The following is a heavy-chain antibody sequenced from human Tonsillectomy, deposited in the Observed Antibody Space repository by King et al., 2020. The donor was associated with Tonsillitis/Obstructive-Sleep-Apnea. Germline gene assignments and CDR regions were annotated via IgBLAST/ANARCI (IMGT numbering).Heavy chain of an antibody. CDR1: GFTVSSNY. J-gene: IGHJ6*03. D-gene: IGHD1-26*01. V-gene: IGHV3-66*01. CDR3: ARGYYSDYGYYYYYMDV. CDR2: IYSGGST. Sequence: VQLVESGGGWVQPGGSLRLSCAASGFTVSSNYMSWVRQAPGKGLEWVSVIYSGGSTYYADSVKGRFTISRDNSKNTLYLQMNSLRAEDTAVYYCARGYYSDYGYYYYYMDVWGKGTTVTVSS.